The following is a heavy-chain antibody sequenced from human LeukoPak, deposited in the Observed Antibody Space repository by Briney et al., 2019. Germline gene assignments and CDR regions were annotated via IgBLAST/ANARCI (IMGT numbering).Heavy chain of an antibody. CDR3: ARSARLMKGVVEVTALDD. Sequence: GGSLRLSCEDSGFTFRSYEMNWVRQAPGKGLEWIAYLSSSGSAFSYADSVKGRFTIARDSAKNSVYLEMNSLRADDTAVYYCARSARLMKGVVEVTALDDWGQGTLVTVSS. J-gene: IGHJ4*02. V-gene: IGHV3-48*03. CDR2: LSSSGSAF. D-gene: IGHD3-3*01. CDR1: GFTFRSYE.